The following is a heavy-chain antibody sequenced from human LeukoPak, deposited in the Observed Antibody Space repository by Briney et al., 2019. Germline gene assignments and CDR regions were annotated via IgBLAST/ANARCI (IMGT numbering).Heavy chain of an antibody. J-gene: IGHJ4*02. CDR1: GYTFTSYG. Sequence: ASVKVSCKASGYTFTSYGISWVRQAPGQVLEWMGWISAYNGNTNYAQKLQGRVTMTTDTSTSTAYMELRSLRSNDTAVYYCARHRELPTEFDYWGQGTLVTVSS. CDR3: ARHRELPTEFDY. D-gene: IGHD1-26*01. V-gene: IGHV1-18*01. CDR2: ISAYNGNT.